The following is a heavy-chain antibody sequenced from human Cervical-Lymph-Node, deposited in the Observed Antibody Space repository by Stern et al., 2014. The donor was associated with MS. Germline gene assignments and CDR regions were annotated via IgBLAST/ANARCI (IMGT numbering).Heavy chain of an antibody. V-gene: IGHV3-33*01. CDR1: GFTFSSYG. CDR2: IWYDGSNK. D-gene: IGHD3-3*01. Sequence: VQLVESGGGVVQPGRSLRLSCAAAGFTFSSYGMHWVRQAPGKGLEWVAVIWYDGSNKYYADSVKGRFTISRDNSKNTLYLQMNSLRAEDTAVYYCARDLQIFGDWGQGTLVTVSS. CDR3: ARDLQIFGD. J-gene: IGHJ4*02.